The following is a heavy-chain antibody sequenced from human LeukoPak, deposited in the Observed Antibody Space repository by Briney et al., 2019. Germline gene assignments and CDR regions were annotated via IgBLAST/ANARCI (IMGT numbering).Heavy chain of an antibody. V-gene: IGHV3-21*01. Sequence: GSLRLSCAASGFTFSSYSMNWVRQAPGKGLEWVSSISSSSSYIYYADSVKGRFTISRDNAKNSLYLQMNSLRAEDTTVYYCARGSYGSGSSFDYWGQGTLVTVSS. D-gene: IGHD3-10*01. CDR3: ARGSYGSGSSFDY. CDR1: GFTFSSYS. CDR2: ISSSSSYI. J-gene: IGHJ4*02.